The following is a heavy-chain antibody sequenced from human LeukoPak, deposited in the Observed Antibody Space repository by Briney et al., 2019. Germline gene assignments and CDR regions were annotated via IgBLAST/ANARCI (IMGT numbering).Heavy chain of an antibody. CDR2: IHHGVST. J-gene: IGHJ4*02. CDR1: GYSITSNYY. Sequence: SETLSLTCAVSGYSITSNYYWAWIRQPPGRGLEWIGSIHHGVSTFYDPSLKSRVIISVDTSNNHFSLRLTSVTAADTAVYYCARDRDDSTNHTPYYFDYWGQGALVAVSS. D-gene: IGHD2-8*01. V-gene: IGHV4-38-2*02. CDR3: ARDRDDSTNHTPYYFDY.